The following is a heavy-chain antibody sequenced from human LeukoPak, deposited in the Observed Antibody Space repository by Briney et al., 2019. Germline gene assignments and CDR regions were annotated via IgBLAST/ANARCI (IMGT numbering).Heavy chain of an antibody. D-gene: IGHD6-19*01. Sequence: PGGSLRLSCAASGIIFSSYAMSWFRQAPGKGLEWVSGISGSGGSTYYADSVKGRFTISRDNSKNTVYLLMNSMRADDTAVYYCARALSSGWYYFDYWGRGTLVTVSS. J-gene: IGHJ4*02. CDR3: ARALSSGWYYFDY. CDR2: ISGSGGST. V-gene: IGHV3-23*01. CDR1: GIIFSSYA.